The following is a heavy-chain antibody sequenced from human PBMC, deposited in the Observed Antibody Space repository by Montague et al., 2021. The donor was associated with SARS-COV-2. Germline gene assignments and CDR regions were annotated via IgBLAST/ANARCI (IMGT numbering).Heavy chain of an antibody. CDR3: AKFSRDSSGVA. J-gene: IGHJ5*02. V-gene: IGHV3-23*01. D-gene: IGHD3-22*01. Sequence: SLRLSCPASGFTFSRYTISWVRQAPGKGLEWVSGISGGGDRKYYXDSVKGRLTISRDNSKNTVYVQMNSLRAEDTAVYYCAKFSRDSSGVAWGQGTLVTVPS. CDR2: ISGGGDRK. CDR1: GFTFSRYT.